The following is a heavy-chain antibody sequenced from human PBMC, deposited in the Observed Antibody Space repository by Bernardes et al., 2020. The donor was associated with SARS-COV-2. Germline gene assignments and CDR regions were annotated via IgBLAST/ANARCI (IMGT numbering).Heavy chain of an antibody. D-gene: IGHD2-2*02. CDR3: TRHLPDLYPDYYYYGMDV. Sequence: GGSLRLSCAASGFTFSGSAMHWVRQASGKGLEWVGRIRSKANSYATAYAASVKGRFTISRDDSKNTAYLQMNSLKTEDTAVYYCTRHLPDLYPDYYYYGMDVWGQGTTVTVSS. J-gene: IGHJ6*02. V-gene: IGHV3-73*01. CDR2: IRSKANSYAT. CDR1: GFTFSGSA.